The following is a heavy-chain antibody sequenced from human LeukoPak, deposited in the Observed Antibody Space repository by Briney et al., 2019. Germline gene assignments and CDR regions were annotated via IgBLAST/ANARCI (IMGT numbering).Heavy chain of an antibody. CDR1: GYTFTNYG. V-gene: IGHV1-18*01. Sequence: ASVKVSCKASGYTFTNYGIAWVRQAPGQGLEWMGWINTRSGDAQLAHSLQARVTMTTDTSTSTASMELGSLGSDDTAVYYCARDTDFSIDYWGQESLVTVSS. D-gene: IGHD2/OR15-2a*01. J-gene: IGHJ4*02. CDR3: ARDTDFSIDY. CDR2: INTRSGDA.